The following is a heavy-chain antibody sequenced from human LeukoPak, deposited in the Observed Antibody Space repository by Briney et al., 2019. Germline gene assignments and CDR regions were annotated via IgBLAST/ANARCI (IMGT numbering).Heavy chain of an antibody. CDR2: ISGSGGST. CDR1: GLTFSSYA. Sequence: PGGSLRLSCAASGLTFSSYAMSWVRQAPGKGLEWVSAISGSGGSTYYADSVKGRLTISRDNSKNTLYLQMNSLRVEDTAVYYCAKDQPVRGVMGYWGQGTLVTVSS. D-gene: IGHD3-10*01. CDR3: AKDQPVRGVMGY. V-gene: IGHV3-23*01. J-gene: IGHJ4*02.